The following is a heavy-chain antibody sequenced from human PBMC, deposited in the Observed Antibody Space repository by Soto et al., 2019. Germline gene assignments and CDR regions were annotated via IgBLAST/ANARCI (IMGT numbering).Heavy chain of an antibody. Sequence: QVQLQESGPGLVKPSQTLSLTCTVSGGSISSGGYYWSWIRQHPGKGLEWIGYIYYSGSTYYNPSRKSRVTISVDTSKNQFALKLSSVTAADTAVYYCARGSYYDSSGYYGPWGQGTLVTVSS. CDR3: ARGSYYDSSGYYGP. D-gene: IGHD3-22*01. V-gene: IGHV4-31*03. CDR2: IYYSGST. J-gene: IGHJ5*02. CDR1: GGSISSGGYY.